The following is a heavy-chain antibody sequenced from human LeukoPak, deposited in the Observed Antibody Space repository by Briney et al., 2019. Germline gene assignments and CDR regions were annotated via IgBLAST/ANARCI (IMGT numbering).Heavy chain of an antibody. D-gene: IGHD3-22*01. V-gene: IGHV1-2*02. CDR1: GYTFTGYY. J-gene: IGHJ4*02. CDR2: INPNSGGT. CDR3: ARDQGGVYYYDSSGYPDY. Sequence: ASVKVSCKASGYTFTGYYMHWVRQAPGQGLEWMGWINPNSGGTNYAQKFQGRVTMTRDTSISTAHMELSRLRSDDTAVYYCARDQGGVYYYDSSGYPDYWGQGTLVTVSS.